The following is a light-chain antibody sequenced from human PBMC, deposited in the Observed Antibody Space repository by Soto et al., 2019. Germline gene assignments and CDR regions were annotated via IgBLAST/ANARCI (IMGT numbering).Light chain of an antibody. CDR2: EGD. Sequence: QSALTQPASVSGSRGQSITISCTGTNSDIGSFHLVSWYQHHPGKAPKLMIYEGDMRPSGVSNRFSGSKSGNTASLTISGLQAEDEADYYCCSYTSSSTVVFGGGTKLTVL. J-gene: IGLJ2*01. CDR3: CSYTSSSTVV. CDR1: NSDIGSFHL. V-gene: IGLV2-14*02.